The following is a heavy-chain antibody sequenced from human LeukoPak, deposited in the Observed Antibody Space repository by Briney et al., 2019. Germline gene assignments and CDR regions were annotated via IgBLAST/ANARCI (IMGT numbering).Heavy chain of an antibody. CDR1: GFTFSGYW. V-gene: IGHV3-7*01. Sequence: GGSLRLSCAASGFTFSGYWMSWVRQAPGKGLEWVANIKQDGSEKYYVDSVKGRFTISRDNAKNSLYLQMNSLRAEDTAVYYCARDWSWYYYDSSGYHFDYWGQGTLVTVSS. D-gene: IGHD3-22*01. J-gene: IGHJ4*02. CDR3: ARDWSWYYYDSSGYHFDY. CDR2: IKQDGSEK.